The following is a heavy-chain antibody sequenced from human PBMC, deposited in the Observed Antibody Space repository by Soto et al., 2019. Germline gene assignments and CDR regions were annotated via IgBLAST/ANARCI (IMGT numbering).Heavy chain of an antibody. CDR1: GGSISSGGYY. Sequence: SETLSLTCTVSGGSISSGGYYWSWIRQHPGKGLEWIGYIYYSGSTYYNPSLKSRVTISVDTSKNQFSLKLSSVTAADTAVYYCARDQGGSGSTPHLFGYWGQGTLVTVSS. CDR3: ARDQGGSGSTPHLFGY. V-gene: IGHV4-31*03. CDR2: IYYSGST. J-gene: IGHJ4*02. D-gene: IGHD3-10*01.